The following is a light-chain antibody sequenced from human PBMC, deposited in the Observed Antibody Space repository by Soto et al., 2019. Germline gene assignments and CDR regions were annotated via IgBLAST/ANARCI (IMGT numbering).Light chain of an antibody. V-gene: IGKV3-20*01. CDR2: GAS. CDR3: QQYGSSPWP. CDR1: QSVSSSY. J-gene: IGKJ1*01. Sequence: EIGLTQSPGPLSLSPGERATLSCRASQSVSSSYLAWYQQKPGQAPRLLIYGASSRATGIPDRFSGSGSGTDFTLTISRLEPEDFAVYYCQQYGSSPWPFLQGTKVDIK.